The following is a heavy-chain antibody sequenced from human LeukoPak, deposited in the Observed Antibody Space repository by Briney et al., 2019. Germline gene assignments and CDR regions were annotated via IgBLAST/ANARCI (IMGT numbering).Heavy chain of an antibody. D-gene: IGHD1-26*01. CDR1: GGSISSYY. CDR3: AREGSSSGSYYFDY. V-gene: IGHV4-59*01. J-gene: IGHJ4*02. CDR2: IYYSGST. Sequence: PSETLSLTCTVSGGSISSYYWSWIRQPPGKGLEWIGYIYYSGSTNYNPSLKSRVTISVDTSKNQFSLKLSSVTAEDTAVYYCAREGSSSGSYYFDYWGQGTLVTVSS.